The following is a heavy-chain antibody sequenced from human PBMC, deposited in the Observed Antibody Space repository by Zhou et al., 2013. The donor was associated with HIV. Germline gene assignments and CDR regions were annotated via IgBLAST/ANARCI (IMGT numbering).Heavy chain of an antibody. CDR3: ARNVLEIRNYYYYMDL. Sequence: QVHLVQSGAEIKKPGASVRVSCKASGYSFTSHSIHWVRQAPGQGLEWMGIINPSGGATNFAQRFQDRVSLTRDTSTRTVYMELRRLTLEDTAVYYCARNVLEIRNYYYYMDLWGEGTTVIVSS. J-gene: IGHJ6*03. V-gene: IGHV1-46*01. CDR2: INPSGGAT. D-gene: IGHD3-3*01. CDR1: GYSFTSHS.